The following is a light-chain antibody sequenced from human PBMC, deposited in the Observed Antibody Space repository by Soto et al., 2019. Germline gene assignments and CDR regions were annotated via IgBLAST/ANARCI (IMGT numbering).Light chain of an antibody. CDR1: QSVTGDK. CDR2: GRS. Sequence: EIVLTQSPGPLSLSPGNSAALSCRASQSVTGDKVAWYQQRPGQAPRLLIYGRSTRATDVPARFRGSGSGTDYTLTINRLEPEDFAQYYCQQYGDSPFTFGQGTKLEI. CDR3: QQYGDSPFT. V-gene: IGKV3-20*01. J-gene: IGKJ2*01.